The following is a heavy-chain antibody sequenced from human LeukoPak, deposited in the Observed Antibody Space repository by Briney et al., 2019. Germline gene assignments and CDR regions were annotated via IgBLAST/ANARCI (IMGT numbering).Heavy chain of an antibody. CDR3: AKDRGGASDAFDI. Sequence: PGGSLRLSCAASGFTFSTFWMSWVRQAPGKGLEFVASLRQGGSEKYIVDSMKGRFTISGDIAKNSLYLEINGLRVEDTAVYYCAKDRGGASDAFDIWGQGTMVTVSS. V-gene: IGHV3-7*01. CDR2: LRQGGSEK. D-gene: IGHD3-3*01. J-gene: IGHJ3*02. CDR1: GFTFSTFW.